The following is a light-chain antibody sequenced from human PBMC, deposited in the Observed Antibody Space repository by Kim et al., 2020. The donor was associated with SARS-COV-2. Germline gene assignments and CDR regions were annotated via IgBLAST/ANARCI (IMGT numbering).Light chain of an antibody. V-gene: IGLV2-11*01. Sequence: QSALTQPASVSGSPGQSITISCTGTNTNVGGYDLVSWYQQHPGKAPKLIISDVNKRPSGVPDRFSGSKSGNTASLTISGLQADDEADYFCCTYAGNFIWLFGGGTQLTVL. J-gene: IGLJ3*02. CDR1: NTNVGGYDL. CDR2: DVN. CDR3: CTYAGNFIWL.